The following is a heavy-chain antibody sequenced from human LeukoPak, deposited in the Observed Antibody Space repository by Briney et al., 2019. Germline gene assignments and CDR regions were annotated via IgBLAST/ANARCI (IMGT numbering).Heavy chain of an antibody. CDR1: GYTFTDYY. CDR2: INPKSGGT. D-gene: IGHD4-11*01. CDR3: ARASLQSTYEGYEYFQY. J-gene: IGHJ1*01. Sequence: ASVKVSCKASGYTFTDYYMHWVRQAPGQGLEWMGWINPKSGGTNYAQRFLGRVTMTRDTSISTAYMDLSSLRSDDTAVYYCARASLQSTYEGYEYFQYWGQGTLVTVSS. V-gene: IGHV1-2*02.